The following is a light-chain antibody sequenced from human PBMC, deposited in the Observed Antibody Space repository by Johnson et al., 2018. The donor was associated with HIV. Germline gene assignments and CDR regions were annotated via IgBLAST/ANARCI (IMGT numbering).Light chain of an antibody. Sequence: QSALTQPPSVSAAPGQKVTISCSGSSSNIGNNYVSWYQQLPGTAPKLFIYDNNKRPSGIPDRFSGSKSGSSAALGITGLQTGDEADYYCGTWDSSLSVYVFATGTKVTVL. V-gene: IGLV1-51*01. CDR1: SSNIGNNY. J-gene: IGLJ1*01. CDR2: DNN. CDR3: GTWDSSLSVYV.